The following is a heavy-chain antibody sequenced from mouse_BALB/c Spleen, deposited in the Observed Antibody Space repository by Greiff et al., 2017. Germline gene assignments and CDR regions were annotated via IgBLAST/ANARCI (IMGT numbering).Heavy chain of an antibody. J-gene: IGHJ2*01. V-gene: IGHV5-17*02. Sequence: EVQRVESGGGLVQPGGSRKLSCAASGFTFSSFGMHWVRQAPEKGLEWVAYISSGSSTIYYADTVKGRFTISRDNPKNTLFLQMTSLRSEDTAMYYCARGYGYPYYFDYWGQGTTLTVSS. CDR3: ARGYGYPYYFDY. CDR1: GFTFSSFG. CDR2: ISSGSSTI. D-gene: IGHD1-2*01.